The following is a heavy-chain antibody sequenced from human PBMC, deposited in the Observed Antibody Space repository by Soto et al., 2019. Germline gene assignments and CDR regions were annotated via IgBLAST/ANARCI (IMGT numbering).Heavy chain of an antibody. Sequence: SQTLSLTCDISGESVSSNTAAWGWVRLSPSRGLEWLGRTFYRSQWYNDYAVSVKSRITINPDTSKNQFSLQLNSVTPEDTAVYYCARAVPRAITMIVVVPYGAFDIWGQGTMVTVSS. CDR2: TFYRSQWYN. D-gene: IGHD3-22*01. CDR1: GESVSSNTAA. V-gene: IGHV6-1*01. CDR3: ARAVPRAITMIVVVPYGAFDI. J-gene: IGHJ3*02.